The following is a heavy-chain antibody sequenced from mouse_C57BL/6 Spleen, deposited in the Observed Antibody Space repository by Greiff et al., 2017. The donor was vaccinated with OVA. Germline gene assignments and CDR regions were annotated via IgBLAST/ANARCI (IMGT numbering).Heavy chain of an antibody. Sequence: EVNVVESGGGLVQSGRSLRLSCATSGFTFSDFYMEWVRQAPGKGLEWIAASRNKANDYTTEYSASVKGRFIVSRDTSQSILYLQMNALRAEDTAIYYCARDYGLYAMDYWGQGTSVTVSS. CDR1: GFTFSDFY. CDR2: SRNKANDYTT. D-gene: IGHD1-1*02. CDR3: ARDYGLYAMDY. V-gene: IGHV7-1*01. J-gene: IGHJ4*01.